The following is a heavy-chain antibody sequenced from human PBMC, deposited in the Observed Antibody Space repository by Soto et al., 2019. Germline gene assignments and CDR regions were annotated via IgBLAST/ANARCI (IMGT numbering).Heavy chain of an antibody. J-gene: IGHJ3*02. CDR1: GFTFSSYA. CDR3: AREGDIVAVPAASDAFDI. Sequence: QVQLVESGGGVVQPGRSLRLSCAASGFTFSSYAMHWVRQAPGKGLEWVAVISYDGSNKYYADSVKGRFTISRDNSKNTLYLQMNSLRAEDTAVYYCAREGDIVAVPAASDAFDIWGQGTMVTVSS. D-gene: IGHD2-2*01. CDR2: ISYDGSNK. V-gene: IGHV3-30-3*01.